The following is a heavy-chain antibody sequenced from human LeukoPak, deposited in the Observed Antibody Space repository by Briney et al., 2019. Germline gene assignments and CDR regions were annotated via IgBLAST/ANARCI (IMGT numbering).Heavy chain of an antibody. CDR2: IDQDGSEK. CDR1: GFIFSTYW. CDR3: ARVRRFGESLYMDV. Sequence: PGGSLRLSCAASGFIFSTYWMSWVRQAPGKGLEWVANIDQDGSEKYYVDSVKGRFTISRDNAKNTLYLQMNSLRAEEDTAVYYCARVRRFGESLYMDVWGKGTTVTVSS. D-gene: IGHD3-10*01. V-gene: IGHV3-7*01. J-gene: IGHJ6*04.